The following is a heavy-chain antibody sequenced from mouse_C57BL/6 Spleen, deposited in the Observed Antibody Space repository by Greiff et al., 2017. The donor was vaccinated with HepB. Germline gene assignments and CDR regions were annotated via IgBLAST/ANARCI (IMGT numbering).Heavy chain of an antibody. D-gene: IGHD1-1*01. CDR3: ARKGYYGSSWGYAMDY. V-gene: IGHV1-66*01. J-gene: IGHJ4*01. CDR2: IYPGSGNT. Sequence: VQLQQSGPELVKPGASVKISCKASGYSFTSYYIHWVKQRPGQGLEWIGWIYPGSGNTKYNEKFKGKATLTADTSSSTAYMPLSSLTSEDSAVYYWARKGYYGSSWGYAMDYWGQGTSVTVSS. CDR1: GYSFTSYY.